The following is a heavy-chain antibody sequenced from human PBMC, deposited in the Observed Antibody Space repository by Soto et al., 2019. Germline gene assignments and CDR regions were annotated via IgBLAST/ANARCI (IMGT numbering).Heavy chain of an antibody. D-gene: IGHD6-13*01. Sequence: GASVKVSCKASGYTFTGYYMHWVRQAPGQGLEWMGWINPNSGGTNYAQKFQGWVTMTRDTSISTAYMELSRLRSDDTAVYYCARDRLIAAAGIGEFDYWGQGTLVTVSS. CDR3: ARDRLIAAAGIGEFDY. V-gene: IGHV1-2*04. CDR1: GYTFTGYY. CDR2: INPNSGGT. J-gene: IGHJ4*02.